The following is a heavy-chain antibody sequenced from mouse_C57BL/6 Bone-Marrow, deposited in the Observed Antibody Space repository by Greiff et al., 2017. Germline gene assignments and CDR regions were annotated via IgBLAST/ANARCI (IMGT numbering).Heavy chain of an antibody. Sequence: QVHVKQSGAELVRPGTSVKVSCKASGYAFTNYLIEWVKQRPGQGLEWIGVINPGSGGPNYNEKFKGKATLTADKSSSTAYMQLSSLTSEDSAVYFCARSDYDYYYFDYWGQGTTLTVSS. CDR2: INPGSGGP. D-gene: IGHD2-4*01. CDR3: ARSDYDYYYFDY. CDR1: GYAFTNYL. V-gene: IGHV1-54*01. J-gene: IGHJ2*01.